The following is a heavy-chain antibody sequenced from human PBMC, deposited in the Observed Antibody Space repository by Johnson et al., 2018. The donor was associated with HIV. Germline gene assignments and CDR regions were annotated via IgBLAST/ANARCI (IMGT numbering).Heavy chain of an antibody. CDR2: IFGGDTT. CDR3: ARDGGRGDFDI. J-gene: IGHJ3*02. D-gene: IGHD3-16*01. V-gene: IGHV3-66*01. Sequence: VHLVESGGGLVQPGGSLRLSCAASGFTVSSNYMSWVRQAPGKGLEWVSGIFGGDTTYYADSVKGRFTISRDNSKNSLYLQMNSLRVEETAVYYCARDGGRGDFDIWGQGTRVSVSS. CDR1: GFTVSSNY.